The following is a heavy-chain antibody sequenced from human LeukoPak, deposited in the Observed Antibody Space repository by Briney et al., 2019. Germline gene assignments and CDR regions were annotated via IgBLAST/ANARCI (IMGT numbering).Heavy chain of an antibody. CDR3: ARAPLSSAYLHYYSMDV. CDR2: IYYSGRS. Sequence: SETLSLTCTVSGGSISSSTDSWRWIRQPPGKGLEWIGSIYYSGRSYYKVSLKSRVTISVDMSNNQFSLKLSSVTAADTALYYCARAPLSSAYLHYYSMDVWGKGTTVTVSS. CDR1: GGSISSSTDS. J-gene: IGHJ6*03. D-gene: IGHD3-3*01. V-gene: IGHV4-39*07.